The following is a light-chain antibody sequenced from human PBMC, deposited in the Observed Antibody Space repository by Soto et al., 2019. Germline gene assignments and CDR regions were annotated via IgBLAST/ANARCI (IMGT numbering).Light chain of an antibody. J-gene: IGLJ3*02. CDR2: KDN. CDR1: SSNIGSNY. Sequence: QSVVTQPPSASGTPGQRVTISCSGSSSNIGSNYVYWHQQLPGTAPRLLIYKDNQRPSGVPDRFSGSKSGTSASLAISGLRSEDDADYYCVAWDDSLSAWVFGGGTKLTVL. V-gene: IGLV1-47*01. CDR3: VAWDDSLSAWV.